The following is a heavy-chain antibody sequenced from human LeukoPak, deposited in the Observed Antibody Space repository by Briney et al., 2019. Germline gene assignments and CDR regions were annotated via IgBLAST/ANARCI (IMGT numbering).Heavy chain of an antibody. CDR1: GFTFSDYW. J-gene: IGHJ4*02. CDR3: ARGYATRGRDNSVGFGY. CDR2: INSDGSST. Sequence: GGSLRLSCAASGFTFSDYWIHWVRQAPGRGLLWVSRINSDGSSTNYADSVKGRFTISRDNARNTLYLQMHTLRADDTAVYYCARGYATRGRDNSVGFGYWGQGTLVTVSS. D-gene: IGHD5-24*01. V-gene: IGHV3-74*01.